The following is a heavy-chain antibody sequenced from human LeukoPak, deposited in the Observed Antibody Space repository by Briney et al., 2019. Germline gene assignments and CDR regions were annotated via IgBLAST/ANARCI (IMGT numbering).Heavy chain of an antibody. D-gene: IGHD6-6*01. Sequence: GGSLRLSCAASGFTFSSYEMNWVRQAPGKGLEWVSYISSSGSTIYYADSVKGRFTISRDNAKNTLYLQMNSLRAEDTAVYYCAKGAARPYAFDIWGQGTMVTVSS. V-gene: IGHV3-48*03. CDR1: GFTFSSYE. J-gene: IGHJ3*02. CDR3: AKGAARPYAFDI. CDR2: ISSSGSTI.